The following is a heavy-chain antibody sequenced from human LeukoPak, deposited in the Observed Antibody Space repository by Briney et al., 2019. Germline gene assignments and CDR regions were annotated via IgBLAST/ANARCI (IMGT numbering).Heavy chain of an antibody. D-gene: IGHD3-3*01. J-gene: IGHJ3*02. CDR1: GFTVSSNY. CDR3: ARFGNYDFRSGYDAFDI. Sequence: GGSLRLSCAASGFTVSSNYMSWVRQAPGKGLEWVSVIYSGGSTYYADSVKGRFTISRDNSKNTLYLQMNSLRAEDTAVYYCARFGNYDFRSGYDAFDIWGQGTMVTVSS. CDR2: IYSGGST. V-gene: IGHV3-66*02.